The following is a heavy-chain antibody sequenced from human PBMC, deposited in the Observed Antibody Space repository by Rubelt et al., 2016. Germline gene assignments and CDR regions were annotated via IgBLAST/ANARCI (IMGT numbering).Heavy chain of an antibody. J-gene: IGHJ4*02. CDR1: GFSLSTSGVN. CDR2: IYWDDDK. CDR3: ARSGGFGGYSKFDF. D-gene: IGHD4-23*01. V-gene: IGHV2-5*02. Sequence: QITLKESGPTLVKPTQTLTLTCTFSGFSLSTSGVNVGWIRQPPGKALEWLALIYWDDDKRYSPFLKSRLIITKDTANNQVVLTMTNIDCVDTATYYCARSGGFGGYSKFDFWGPGTRVTVSS.